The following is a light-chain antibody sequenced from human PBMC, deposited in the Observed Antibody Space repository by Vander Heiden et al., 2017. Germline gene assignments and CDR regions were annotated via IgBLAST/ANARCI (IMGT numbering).Light chain of an antibody. V-gene: IGKV1-39*01. CDR2: TTS. CDR1: KRIRGY. J-gene: IGKJ1*01. Sequence: DIELTKSPASLSASVGDTVSITGRADKRIRGYLHGYQQKPGKAPSLRITTTSTLQSGVPSRFNGRGSGAEYTLTITTLQLEDFATYFCQETYTTPGTFGQGTKVEV. CDR3: QETYTTPGT.